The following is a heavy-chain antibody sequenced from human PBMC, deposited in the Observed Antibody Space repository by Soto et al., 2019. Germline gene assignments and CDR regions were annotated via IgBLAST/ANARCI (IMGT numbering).Heavy chain of an antibody. Sequence: EVQLVESGGGLVQPGGSLRLSCAASGFTLTSYNMNWVRQAPGKGLEWVSSISTSSTYIYDVDPVKGRFTISRDNAKNSLYLQMNSLRAEDTAVYYCARGSMGDQFGLDVWGQGTTVTVSS. CDR3: ARGSMGDQFGLDV. D-gene: IGHD3-16*01. V-gene: IGHV3-21*01. CDR2: ISTSSTYI. J-gene: IGHJ6*02. CDR1: GFTLTSYN.